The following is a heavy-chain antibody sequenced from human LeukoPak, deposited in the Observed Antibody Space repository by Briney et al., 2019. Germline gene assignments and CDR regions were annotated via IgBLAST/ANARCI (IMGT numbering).Heavy chain of an antibody. J-gene: IGHJ5*02. CDR2: IWSDGIKT. D-gene: IGHD6-13*01. CDR1: GFTFSSFG. Sequence: GRSLRLSCAASGFTFSSFGIHWVRQAPGKGLEWVAVIWSDGIKTYYGDSVKGRFTISRDTSRDTVCLQMNSLRAEDTAVYYCARDCDTNSRYSWFDPWGQGTLVTVSS. CDR3: ARDCDTNSRYSWFDP. V-gene: IGHV3-33*01.